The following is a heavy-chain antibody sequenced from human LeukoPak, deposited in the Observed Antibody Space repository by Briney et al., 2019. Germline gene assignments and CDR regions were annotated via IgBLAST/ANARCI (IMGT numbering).Heavy chain of an antibody. D-gene: IGHD2-15*01. J-gene: IGHJ6*03. CDR3: ARGYCSGGSCYSYYYYNYMDV. CDR1: GFTFSSYD. V-gene: IGHV3-30*02. CDR2: IRYDGTNK. Sequence: GGSLRLSCAASGFTFSSYDMHWVRRAPGNGLEWVTFIRYDGTNKYYADSVKGRFTISRDNSKNTLYLQMNSLTPEDTAVYYCARGYCSGGSCYSYYYYNYMDVWGKGTTVIVSS.